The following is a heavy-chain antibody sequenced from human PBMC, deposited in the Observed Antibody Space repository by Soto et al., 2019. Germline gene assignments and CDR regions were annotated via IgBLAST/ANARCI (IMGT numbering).Heavy chain of an antibody. CDR2: IYYSGST. J-gene: IGHJ4*02. CDR1: GDSISSSSYS. V-gene: IGHV4-39*01. Sequence: ETPSLACTVSGDSISSSSYSLGWIRQPPGKGLEWIGSIYYSGSTYYNPSLESRVTISVDTSKNQFSLKLSSVTAADTAVYYCARLAVPAAVDYWGQGTLVTVSS. CDR3: ARLAVPAAVDY. D-gene: IGHD2-2*01.